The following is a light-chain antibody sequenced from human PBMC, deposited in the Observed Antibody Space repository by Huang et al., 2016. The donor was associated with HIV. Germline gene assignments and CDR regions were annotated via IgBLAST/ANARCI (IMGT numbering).Light chain of an antibody. CDR2: GAS. CDR1: QSVSTT. CDR3: HQYNWGFT. V-gene: IGKV3D-15*01. Sequence: EIVMTQSPATLSLSPGESAILSCRASQSVSTTFAWYHQKPGQAPRLLIYGASTRATGIPARFSGSGSGTEFTLTINRLQSEDFAVYYCHQYNWGFTCGPGTKVDIK. J-gene: IGKJ3*01.